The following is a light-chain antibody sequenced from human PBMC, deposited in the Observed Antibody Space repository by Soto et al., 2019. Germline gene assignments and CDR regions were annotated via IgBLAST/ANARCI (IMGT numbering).Light chain of an antibody. CDR2: GAS. V-gene: IGKV3-15*01. CDR3: QQYNNWPPWT. Sequence: EIVMTQSPATLSVSPGERATLSCRASQSVSSNLAWYQQKPGQAPRLLIYGASTRAPGIPARFSGSGSGTELTLTISSLQSEDFAVYYCQQYNNWPPWTFCQGTKVEIK. J-gene: IGKJ1*01. CDR1: QSVSSN.